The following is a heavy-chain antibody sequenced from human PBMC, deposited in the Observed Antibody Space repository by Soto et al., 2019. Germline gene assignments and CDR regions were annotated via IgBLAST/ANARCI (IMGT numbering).Heavy chain of an antibody. CDR3: ARQRVQFTRPCFDY. Sequence: NVSWKRSGYIFSIYSITWVRQTPEQGPEWMGRISTYNGNTDYAQKRQGRVTMTTDTSTSTAYMELRSLRSDDTAVYYCARQRVQFTRPCFDYRAERTLVTGSS. D-gene: IGHD3-10*01. J-gene: IGHJ4*02. CDR2: ISTYNGNT. V-gene: IGHV1-18*01. CDR1: GYIFSIYS.